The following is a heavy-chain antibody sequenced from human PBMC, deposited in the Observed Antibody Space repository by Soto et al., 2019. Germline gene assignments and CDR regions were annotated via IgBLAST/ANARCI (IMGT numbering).Heavy chain of an antibody. CDR2: ISSNGGTT. CDR3: ARRVSGNYDY. V-gene: IGHV3-64*01. Sequence: EVQLAESGGGMVQPGGSLRLSCVASGFTFSSYDMHWVRQAPGKGLEYVSSISSNGGTTYYGNSVKGRFTDSRDNSKITLYLQMGIRRADDMAVYYCARRVSGNYDYWGQGTLVTVSS. CDR1: GFTFSSYD. J-gene: IGHJ4*02. D-gene: IGHD1-7*01.